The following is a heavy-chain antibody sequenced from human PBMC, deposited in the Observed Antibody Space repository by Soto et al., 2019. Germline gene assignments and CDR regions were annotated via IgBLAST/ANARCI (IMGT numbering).Heavy chain of an antibody. J-gene: IGHJ4*02. D-gene: IGHD5-18*01. CDR3: ARERQWIPDY. Sequence: QVQLVESGGGVVQPGRSLRLSCAASGYTFSSYGMHWVRQAPGKGLEWVAVIWYDGSNKYYADSVKGRFTISRDNSKNTLYLQMNSLRAEDTAVYYCARERQWIPDYWGQGTLVTVSS. CDR2: IWYDGSNK. V-gene: IGHV3-33*01. CDR1: GYTFSSYG.